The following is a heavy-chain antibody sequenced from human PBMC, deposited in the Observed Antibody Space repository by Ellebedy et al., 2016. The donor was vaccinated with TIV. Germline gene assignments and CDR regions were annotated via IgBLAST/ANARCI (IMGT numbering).Heavy chain of an antibody. CDR2: IIPISGTA. V-gene: IGHV1-69*13. J-gene: IGHJ6*02. CDR1: GGTFSSYG. CDR3: ARGHDDYYYYGMDV. D-gene: IGHD3-3*01. Sequence: AASVKVSCKASGGTFSSYGISWVRQAPGQGLEWMGGIIPISGTANYAQKFQGRVTITADESTTTASMELSSLRSEDTAGYYCARGHDDYYYYGMDVWGQGTTVTVSS.